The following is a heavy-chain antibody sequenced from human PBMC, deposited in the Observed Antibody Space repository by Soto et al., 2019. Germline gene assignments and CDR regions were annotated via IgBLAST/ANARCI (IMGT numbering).Heavy chain of an antibody. CDR3: TTLMPWHIVVVTAIGKTDY. CDR1: GFTFSNAW. D-gene: IGHD2-21*02. CDR2: IKSKTDGGTT. V-gene: IGHV3-15*07. Sequence: EVQLVESGGGLVKPGGSLRLSCAASGFTFSNAWMNWVRQAPGKGLEWVGRIKSKTDGGTTDYAAPVKGRFTISRDDSKNTLYLQMNSLKTEDTAVYYCTTLMPWHIVVVTAIGKTDYWGQGTLVTVSS. J-gene: IGHJ4*02.